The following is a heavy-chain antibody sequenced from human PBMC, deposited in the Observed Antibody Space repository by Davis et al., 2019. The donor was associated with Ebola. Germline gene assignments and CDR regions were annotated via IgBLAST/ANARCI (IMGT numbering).Heavy chain of an antibody. CDR3: ARGAAAGTGYYFDY. CDR2: IHYSGST. J-gene: IGHJ4*02. CDR1: GCSISSYY. V-gene: IGHV4-59*01. Sequence: PSETLSLTCTVSGCSISSYYWRWIRQPPGKGLAWTGHIHYSGSTNYNPSLKSRVTISEDTSKNQFSLKLSSVTAADTAVYYCARGAAAGTGYYFDYWGQGTLVTVSS. D-gene: IGHD6-13*01.